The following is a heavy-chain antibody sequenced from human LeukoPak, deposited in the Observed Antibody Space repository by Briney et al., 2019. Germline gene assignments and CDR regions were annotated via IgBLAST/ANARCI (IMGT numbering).Heavy chain of an antibody. J-gene: IGHJ6*03. CDR3: AKEPSWNYYYYLSMDV. D-gene: IGHD1-1*01. V-gene: IGHV3-23*01. Sequence: PGGSLRLSCAASGFTFTNYAMSWVRQAPGKGLEWVSGISGNGISTYYADSVKGRFTISRDNSKSTLYLQMDSLRADDTAVYYCAKEPSWNYYYYLSMDVWGKGTTVTVSS. CDR1: GFTFTNYA. CDR2: ISGNGIST.